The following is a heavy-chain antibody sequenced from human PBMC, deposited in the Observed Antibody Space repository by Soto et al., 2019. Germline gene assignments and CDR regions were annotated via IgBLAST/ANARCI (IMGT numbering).Heavy chain of an antibody. J-gene: IGHJ4*02. Sequence: LSLTCVVSGYFIRSGYYWGWIRQPPGKGLEWIGSIYHSGSTHYNPSLKSRITISVDTSKNQFSLRLTSVTAADTAVYFCARNTTGALFDSWGQGALVTVSS. D-gene: IGHD1-1*01. CDR1: GYFIRSGYY. CDR2: IYHSGST. CDR3: ARNTTGALFDS. V-gene: IGHV4-38-2*01.